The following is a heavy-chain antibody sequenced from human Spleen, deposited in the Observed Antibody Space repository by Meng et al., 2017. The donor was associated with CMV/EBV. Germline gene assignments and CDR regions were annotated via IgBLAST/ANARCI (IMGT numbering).Heavy chain of an antibody. V-gene: IGHV3-7*01. CDR2: IKYSGSEK. D-gene: IGHD2-2*01. J-gene: IGHJ4*02. CDR3: FAGGYCSSTSCSVPFDY. CDR1: GFTFSDHW. Sequence: GESLKISCAASGFTFSDHWMSWVRQAPGKGLEWVANIKYSGSEKYYVDSVKGRFIISRDNANNSLYLQMNSLRAEDTAVYYCFAGGYCSSTSCSVPFDYWGQGTLVTVS.